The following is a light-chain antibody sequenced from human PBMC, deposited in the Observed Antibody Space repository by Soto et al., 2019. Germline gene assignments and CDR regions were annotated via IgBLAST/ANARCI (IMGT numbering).Light chain of an antibody. CDR2: LNSDGSH. J-gene: IGLJ3*02. Sequence: QSVLTQSPSASASLGASVKLTCTLSSGHSSYAIAWHQQQPEKGPRYLMKLNSDGSHSKGDGIPDRFSGSSSGAERYLTISSLQSEDEADYYCQTWGTGTPWVFGGGIQLTVL. CDR1: SGHSSYA. V-gene: IGLV4-69*01. CDR3: QTWGTGTPWV.